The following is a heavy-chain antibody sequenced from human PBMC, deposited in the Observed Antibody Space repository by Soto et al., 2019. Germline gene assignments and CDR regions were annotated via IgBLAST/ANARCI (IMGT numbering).Heavy chain of an antibody. J-gene: IGHJ6*02. V-gene: IGHV3-11*01. CDR1: GFAFSGFY. CDR3: ARDREPSVYHGMAV. CDR2: ISGGGTTV. Sequence: PGGSLRLSCAASGFAFSGFYMSWTRQAPGKGLEWISYISGGGTTVFYADSVKGRFTISRDNAQKSLYLQMDSLTSEDTAIYYCARDREPSVYHGMAVWGQGTTVTVSS.